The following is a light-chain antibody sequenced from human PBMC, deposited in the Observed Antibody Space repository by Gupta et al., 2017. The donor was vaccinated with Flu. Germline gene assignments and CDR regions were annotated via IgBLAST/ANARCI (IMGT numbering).Light chain of an antibody. V-gene: IGKV2-28*01. CDR1: HSLLHTNGYNY. J-gene: IGKJ1*01. Sequence: DTAMTQSPLSLSVTPGEPAYISCRSSHSLLHTNGYNYLDWYLQKPGQSPQLLIYLGSNRAPGVPDRFSGSGSGTTFTLKITRVEAEDVGIYYCMQALHTPPTFGQGTKVEVK. CDR3: MQALHTPPT. CDR2: LGS.